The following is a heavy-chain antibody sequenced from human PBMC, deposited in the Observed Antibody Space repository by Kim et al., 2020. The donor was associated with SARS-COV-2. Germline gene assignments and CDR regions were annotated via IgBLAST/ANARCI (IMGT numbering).Heavy chain of an antibody. CDR1: GGSISSYY. CDR2: VYYSGST. D-gene: IGHD3-10*01. CDR3: ARDSPWDGSGSFYRNWYFDL. V-gene: IGHV4-59*01. J-gene: IGHJ2*01. Sequence: SETLSLTCTVSGGSISSYYWSWIRQPPGKGLEWIGYVYYSGSTNYNPSLKSRVTISADTSKNQFSLELSSVTAADTAVYYCARDSPWDGSGSFYRNWYFDLWGRGTLVIVSS.